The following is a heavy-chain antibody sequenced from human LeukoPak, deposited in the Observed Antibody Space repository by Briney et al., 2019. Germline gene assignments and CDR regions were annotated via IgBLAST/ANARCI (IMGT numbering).Heavy chain of an antibody. CDR2: SNHSGST. CDR1: GGSFSAYY. CDR3: ARGRSLHCFDY. V-gene: IGHV4-34*01. J-gene: IGHJ4*02. Sequence: SETLSLTCGVYGGSFSAYYWSWIRQPPGKGLEWIGESNHSGSTTYNPSLKSRVTISVDTSKNQFSLKLSSVTAADTAVYYCARGRSLHCFDYWGQGTLVTVSP.